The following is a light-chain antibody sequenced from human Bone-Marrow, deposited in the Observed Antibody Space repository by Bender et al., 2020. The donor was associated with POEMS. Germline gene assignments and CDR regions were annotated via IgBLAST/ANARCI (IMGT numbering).Light chain of an antibody. J-gene: IGLJ3*02. V-gene: IGLV1-36*01. Sequence: QSVVTQPPSLSEAPRQRVTISCSGSCSNIGNHGVNWYQQRPGEAPKLLIYYDDLLTPGVSDRFSASKSGTSDSLAISELQSEDEALYYCSAWDDSLSGWVFGGGTKLTVL. CDR2: YDD. CDR3: SAWDDSLSGWV. CDR1: CSNIGNHG.